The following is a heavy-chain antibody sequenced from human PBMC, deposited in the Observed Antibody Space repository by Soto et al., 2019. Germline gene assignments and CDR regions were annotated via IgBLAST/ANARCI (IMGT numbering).Heavy chain of an antibody. D-gene: IGHD2-8*01. CDR3: ASDALLMVYANYGMDV. J-gene: IGHJ6*02. V-gene: IGHV3-30-3*01. CDR2: ISYDGSNK. CDR1: GFTFSSYA. Sequence: QVQLVESGGGVVQPGRSLRLSCAASGFTFSSYAMHWVRQAPGKGLEWVAVISYDGSNKYYADSVKGRFTISRDNSKNTLYLQMNSLRAEDTAVYYCASDALLMVYANYGMDVWGQGTTFTVSS.